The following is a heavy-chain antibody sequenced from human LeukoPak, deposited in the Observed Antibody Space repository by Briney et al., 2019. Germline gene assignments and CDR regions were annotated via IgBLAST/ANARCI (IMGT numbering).Heavy chain of an antibody. Sequence: PSETLSLTCTVSGGSISSGSYYLSWIRQPAGKGLEWIGRIYTSGSTNYNPSLKSRVTISVDTSKNQFSLKLSSVTAADTAVYYCARVSVRQWLPSRWGQGTLVTVSS. J-gene: IGHJ4*02. CDR1: GGSISSGSYY. CDR2: IYTSGST. CDR3: ARVSVRQWLPSR. D-gene: IGHD6-19*01. V-gene: IGHV4-61*02.